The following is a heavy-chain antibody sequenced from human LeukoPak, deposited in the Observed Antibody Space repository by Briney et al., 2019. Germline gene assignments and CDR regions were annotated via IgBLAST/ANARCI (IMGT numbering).Heavy chain of an antibody. CDR3: ARDDYGDSRRAFDI. J-gene: IGHJ3*02. CDR1: GYTFTGYY. CDR2: ISAYNGNT. D-gene: IGHD4-17*01. V-gene: IGHV1-18*04. Sequence: ASVKVSCKASGYTFTGYYMHWVRQAPGQGLEWMGWISAYNGNTNYAQKLQGRVTMTTDTSTSTAYMELRSLRSDDTAVYYCARDDYGDSRRAFDIWGQGTMVTVSS.